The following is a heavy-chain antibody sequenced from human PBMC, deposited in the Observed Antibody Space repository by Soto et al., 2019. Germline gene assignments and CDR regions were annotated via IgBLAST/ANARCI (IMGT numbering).Heavy chain of an antibody. Sequence: LRLSCAASGFTFSSYAMSWVRQAPGKGLEWVSAISGSGGSTYYADSVKGRFTISRDNSKNTLYLQMNSLRAEYTAVYYCAKDRTGSYWGYHWGQGNLVTVSS. CDR3: AKDRTGSYWGYH. J-gene: IGHJ4*02. CDR2: ISGSGGST. D-gene: IGHD1-1*01. V-gene: IGHV3-23*01. CDR1: GFTFSSYA.